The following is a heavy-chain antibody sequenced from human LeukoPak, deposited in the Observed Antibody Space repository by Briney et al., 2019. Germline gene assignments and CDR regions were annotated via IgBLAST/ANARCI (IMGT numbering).Heavy chain of an antibody. Sequence: SETLFLTCAVYGGSFSGYYWSWIRQPPGKGLEWIGEINHSGSTNYNPSLKSRVTISVDTSKNQFSLKLSSVTAADTAVYYCARKGRFMVRGVIIKDYYYYGMDVWGQGTTVTVSS. V-gene: IGHV4-34*01. J-gene: IGHJ6*02. CDR2: INHSGST. CDR1: GGSFSGYY. CDR3: ARKGRFMVRGVIIKDYYYYGMDV. D-gene: IGHD3-10*01.